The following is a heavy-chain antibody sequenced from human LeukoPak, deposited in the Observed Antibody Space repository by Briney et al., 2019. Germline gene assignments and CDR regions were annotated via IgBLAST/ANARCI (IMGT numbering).Heavy chain of an antibody. Sequence: GGSLRLSCAASGFTVSSNYMSWVRQAPGKGLEWVSVIYSGGSTYYADSVKGRFTISRDNSKNTLYLQMNSLRAEDTAVYYCVRDHEGGVPGDCSTCPPDYGMDVWGQGTTVTVSS. J-gene: IGHJ6*02. CDR2: IYSGGST. D-gene: IGHD2-21*02. CDR1: GFTVSSNY. V-gene: IGHV3-53*01. CDR3: VRDHEGGVPGDCSTCPPDYGMDV.